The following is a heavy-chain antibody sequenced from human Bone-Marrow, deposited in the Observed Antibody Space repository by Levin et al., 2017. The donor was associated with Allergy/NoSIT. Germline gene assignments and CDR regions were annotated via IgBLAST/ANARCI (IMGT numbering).Heavy chain of an antibody. CDR2: TRSKGHSYST. CDR1: GFSFSDHY. V-gene: IGHV3-72*01. D-gene: IGHD2-15*01. Sequence: GESLKISCAAYGFSFSDHYMDWVRQTPGKGLEWLGRTRSKGHSYSTEYAASVKGRVSVSRDASKNSIYLQMNSLRTEDTGVYYCARGPYCSGGRCPGASDRWGQGTLVTVSS. CDR3: ARGPYCSGGRCPGASDR. J-gene: IGHJ5*02.